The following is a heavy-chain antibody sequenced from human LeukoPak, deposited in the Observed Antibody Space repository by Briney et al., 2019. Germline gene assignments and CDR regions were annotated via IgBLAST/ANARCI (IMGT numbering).Heavy chain of an antibody. D-gene: IGHD2-21*02. V-gene: IGHV3-23*01. CDR1: GFTFSSYA. CDR2: ISGSGSSS. Sequence: GGSLRLSCAASGFTFSSYAMSWVRQAPGKGLEWVSAISGSGSSSNYADSVKGRFTISRDNSKNTLYLQLNSLRGEDTAVFYCARSQSDWYSFDYWGQGTLVSVSS. CDR3: ARSQSDWYSFDY. J-gene: IGHJ4*02.